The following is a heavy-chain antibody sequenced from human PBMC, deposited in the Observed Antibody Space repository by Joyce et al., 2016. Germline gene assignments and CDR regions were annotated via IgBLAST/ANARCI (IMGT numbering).Heavy chain of an antibody. CDR2: INHSGST. CDR1: GGSFSGYY. V-gene: IGHV4-34*01. D-gene: IGHD7-27*01. CDR3: ARGPRSNWGLVWFDP. Sequence: QVQLQQWGAGLLKPSETLSLTCAVYGGSFSGYYWSWIRQPPGKGLEWMGEINHSGSTNYNPSLKSRVTISVDPAKNQFSLKVSSVTAADTAVYYCARGPRSNWGLVWFDPWGQGTLVTVSS. J-gene: IGHJ5*02.